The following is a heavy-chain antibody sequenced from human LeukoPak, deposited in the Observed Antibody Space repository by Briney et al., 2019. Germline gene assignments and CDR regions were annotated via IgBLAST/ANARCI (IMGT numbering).Heavy chain of an antibody. V-gene: IGHV3-21*01. CDR2: ISEHRKDI. J-gene: IGHJ3*02. CDR1: RLTLNSHS. Sequence: GGCLRLSCVVSRLTLNSHSMKWASQAPGRGREWVSSISEHRKDIFHIDLVKGRLTISRGTATHSMYLQMNRLRADGAAVYDCAREVDEAFDIWGQGTMVTVSS. CDR3: AREVDEAFDI.